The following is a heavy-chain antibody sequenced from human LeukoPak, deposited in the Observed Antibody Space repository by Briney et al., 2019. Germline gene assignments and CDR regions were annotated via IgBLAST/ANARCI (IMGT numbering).Heavy chain of an antibody. V-gene: IGHV4-59*01. CDR1: GGSISSYY. J-gene: IGHJ6*02. CDR3: ARDHWLFSSKTWYYYGMDV. D-gene: IGHD3-9*01. Sequence: SETLSLTCTVSGGSISSYYWSWIRQPPGKGLEWIGYIYYSGSTNYNPSLKSRVTISVDTSKNLFSLILTSVSASDTAIYYCARDHWLFSSKTWYYYGMDVWGQGTFVTVSS. CDR2: IYYSGST.